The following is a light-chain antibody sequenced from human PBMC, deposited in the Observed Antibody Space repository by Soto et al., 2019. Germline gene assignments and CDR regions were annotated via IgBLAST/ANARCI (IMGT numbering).Light chain of an antibody. Sequence: QSALTQPASVSGSPGQSITISCTGTSSDVGGYKYVSWYQLHPGKAPKLMIYXVXNRXXXXXNRFSGSKSGNTASLTISGXXXXXXXXYYCSSYTSSSTPVVFGGGTKLTVL. J-gene: IGLJ2*01. CDR1: SSDVGGYKY. CDR3: SSYTSSSTPVV. CDR2: XVX. V-gene: IGLV2-14*01.